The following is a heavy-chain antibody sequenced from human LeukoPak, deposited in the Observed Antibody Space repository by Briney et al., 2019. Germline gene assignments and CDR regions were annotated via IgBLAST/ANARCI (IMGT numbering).Heavy chain of an antibody. CDR1: GYSISSGYY. Sequence: SETLSLTCAVSGYSISSGYYWGWIRQPPGKGLEWIGSIYHSGSTYYNPSLKSRVTISVDTSKNQFSLKLSSVTAADTAVYYCASQYYDFWSGYLNWFDPWGQGTLVTVSS. CDR2: IYHSGST. CDR3: ASQYYDFWSGYLNWFDP. J-gene: IGHJ5*02. D-gene: IGHD3-3*01. V-gene: IGHV4-38-2*01.